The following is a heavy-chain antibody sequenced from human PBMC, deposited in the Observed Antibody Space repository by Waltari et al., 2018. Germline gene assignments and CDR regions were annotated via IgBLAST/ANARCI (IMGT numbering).Heavy chain of an antibody. Sequence: QVQLQQWGAGLLKPSETLSLTCAVYGGSFSGYYWSWIRQPPGKGLEWIGEINHSGSTNYNPSLKSRVTISGDTSKNQFSLKLSSVTAADTAVYYCARAASRRITIFGVVPSVGWFDPWGQGTLVTVSS. J-gene: IGHJ5*02. D-gene: IGHD3-3*01. CDR1: GGSFSGYY. V-gene: IGHV4-34*01. CDR2: INHSGST. CDR3: ARAASRRITIFGVVPSVGWFDP.